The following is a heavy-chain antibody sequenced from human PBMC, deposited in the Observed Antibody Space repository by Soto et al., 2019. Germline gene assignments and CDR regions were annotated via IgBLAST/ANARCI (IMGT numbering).Heavy chain of an antibody. Sequence: GGSLRLSCAASGFTFSSFAMSWVRQAPGKWLDWVSAISGSGRSTYSADSVKGRFTMSRDHSKNTLYLQMSSLRAEDTAVYSRARGFSGAKGSPRDFWGQGSLVTVSS. D-gene: IGHD2-15*01. CDR3: ARGFSGAKGSPRDF. J-gene: IGHJ4*02. CDR2: ISGSGRST. V-gene: IGHV3-23*01. CDR1: GFTFSSFA.